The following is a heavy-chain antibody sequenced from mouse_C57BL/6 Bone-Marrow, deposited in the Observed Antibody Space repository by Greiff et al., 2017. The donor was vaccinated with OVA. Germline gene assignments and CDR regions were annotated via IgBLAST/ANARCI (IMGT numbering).Heavy chain of an antibody. Sequence: QVQLQHSGAELARPGASVKLSCKASGYTLTSYGISWVKQRTGQGLEWIGEIYTRSGNTYYNEKFKGKATLTADKSSSTAYMELRSLTSEDSAVYFCALTQYFDVWGTGTTVTVSS. CDR1: GYTLTSYG. D-gene: IGHD4-1*01. V-gene: IGHV1-81*01. J-gene: IGHJ1*03. CDR3: ALTQYFDV. CDR2: IYTRSGNT.